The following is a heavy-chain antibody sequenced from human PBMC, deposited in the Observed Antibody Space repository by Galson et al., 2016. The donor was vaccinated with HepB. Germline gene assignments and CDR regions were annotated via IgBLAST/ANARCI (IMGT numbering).Heavy chain of an antibody. Sequence: SLRLSCAASGFSLDNYAMTWVRQAPGKGLEWVSGITEKTYNTFYADSVKGRFTISRDDSRNTVYLQMNDVRPEDSAVYYCARHLYGDSSSWGQGTLVIVSS. CDR2: ITEKTYNT. J-gene: IGHJ4*02. CDR1: GFSLDNYA. CDR3: ARHLYGDSSS. D-gene: IGHD2-21*02. V-gene: IGHV3-23*01.